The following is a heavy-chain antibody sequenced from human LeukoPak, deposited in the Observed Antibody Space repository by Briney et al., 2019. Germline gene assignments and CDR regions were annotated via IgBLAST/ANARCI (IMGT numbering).Heavy chain of an antibody. CDR2: INHSGST. CDR1: GGSFSGYY. D-gene: IGHD2-15*01. J-gene: IGHJ4*02. CDR3: ASEGIGIQSSSDY. Sequence: SETLSLTCAVYGGSFSGYYWSWIRQPPGKGLEWIGEINHSGSTNYNPSLKSRVTISVDTSKNQFSLKLSSVTAADTAVYYCASEGIGIQSSSDYWGQGTLVTVSS. V-gene: IGHV4-34*01.